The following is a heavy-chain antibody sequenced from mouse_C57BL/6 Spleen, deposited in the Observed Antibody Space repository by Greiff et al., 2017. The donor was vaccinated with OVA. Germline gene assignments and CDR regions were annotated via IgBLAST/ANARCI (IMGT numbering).Heavy chain of an antibody. CDR2: IWWDDDT. CDR3: ARNDYDLYYFDC. V-gene: IGHV8-8*01. D-gene: IGHD2-4*01. J-gene: IGHJ2*01. Sequence: QVTLKVSGPGLLQPSQTLSLTCSFSGFSLSTFGMGVGWIRQPSGKGLEWLAHIWWDDDTYYNPALKSRLTISKDTSKNQVFLNIANVDTADTATYNCARNDYDLYYFDCWGQGTTLTVSS. CDR1: GFSLSTFGMG.